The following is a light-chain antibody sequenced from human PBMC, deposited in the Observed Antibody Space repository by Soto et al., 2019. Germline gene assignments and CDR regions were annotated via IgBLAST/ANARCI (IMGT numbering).Light chain of an antibody. Sequence: DIQMTQSPSSLSASVGDRVTVTCRASQGITYYLAWYQQKPGKVPKLLIYAASTLQSGVPSRFSGGGSGADFTLTISSLQPEDVATYYRQNYNSAPLTFGGGTKVDIK. V-gene: IGKV1-27*01. CDR1: QGITYY. CDR3: QNYNSAPLT. J-gene: IGKJ4*01. CDR2: AAS.